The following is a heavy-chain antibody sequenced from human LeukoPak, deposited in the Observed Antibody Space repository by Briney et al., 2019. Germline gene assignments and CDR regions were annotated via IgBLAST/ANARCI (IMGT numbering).Heavy chain of an antibody. CDR1: GGSISSYY. J-gene: IGHJ4*02. V-gene: IGHV4-59*01. Sequence: SETLSLTCSVSGGSISSYYWSWIWQPPGKGLEWIGYIYYSGSTNYNPSLKSRVTISVDTSKNQFSLKLSSATAADTAVYYCARGAAASEFWGQGTLVTVSS. CDR2: IYYSGST. CDR3: ARGAAASEF. D-gene: IGHD6-13*01.